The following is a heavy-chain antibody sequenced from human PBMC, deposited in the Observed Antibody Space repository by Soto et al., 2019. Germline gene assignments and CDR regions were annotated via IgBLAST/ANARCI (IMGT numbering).Heavy chain of an antibody. CDR3: ARPRGSGSYYPDYYYYYGMDV. V-gene: IGHV3-30-3*01. CDR2: ISYDGSNK. Sequence: GGSLRLSCAASGFTFSSYAMHWVRQAPGKGLEWAAVISYDGSNKYYADSVKGRFTISRDNSKNTLYLQMNSLRAEDTAVYYCARPRGSGSYYPDYYYYYGMDVWGQGTTVTVSS. CDR1: GFTFSSYA. J-gene: IGHJ6*02. D-gene: IGHD3-10*01.